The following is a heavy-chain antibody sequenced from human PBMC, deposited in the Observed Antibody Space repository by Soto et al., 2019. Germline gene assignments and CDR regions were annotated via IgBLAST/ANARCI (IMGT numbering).Heavy chain of an antibody. CDR1: GFTFSSYS. D-gene: IGHD6-13*01. J-gene: IGHJ4*02. Sequence: GGSLRLSCAAPGFTFSSYSMNWVRQAPGKGLEWVSSISSSSSYIYYADSVKGRFTISRDNAKNSLYLQMNSLRAEDTAVYYCARVGSWFQNFDYWGQGTLVTVSS. V-gene: IGHV3-21*01. CDR2: ISSSSSYI. CDR3: ARVGSWFQNFDY.